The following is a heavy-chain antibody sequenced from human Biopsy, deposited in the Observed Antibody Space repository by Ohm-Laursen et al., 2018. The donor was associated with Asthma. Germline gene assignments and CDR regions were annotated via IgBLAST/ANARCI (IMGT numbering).Heavy chain of an antibody. D-gene: IGHD2-21*01. J-gene: IGHJ6*02. CDR1: GFKFDEYT. Sequence: SLRLSCSAPGFKFDEYTMHWVRQAPGKGLEWVAFIAWDGINSYYADSVKGRFTISRDNSRNTLYLQKNSLRADDTAVYYCARAGESDLVGGLDVWGQGTTVIVS. CDR2: IAWDGINS. CDR3: ARAGESDLVGGLDV. V-gene: IGHV3-30*03.